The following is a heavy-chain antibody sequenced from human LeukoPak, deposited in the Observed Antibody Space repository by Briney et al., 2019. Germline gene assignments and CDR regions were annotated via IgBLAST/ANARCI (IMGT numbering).Heavy chain of an antibody. CDR3: ARGAIPLHGDCYMDV. CDR2: IIPIFGTA. Sequence: ASVKVSCKASGGTFSSYAISWERQAPGQGLEWMGGIIPIFGTANYAQKFQGRVTITTDESTSTAYMELSSLRSEDTAVYYCARGAIPLHGDCYMDVWGKGTTVTVSS. D-gene: IGHD2-2*02. J-gene: IGHJ6*03. V-gene: IGHV1-69*05. CDR1: GGTFSSYA.